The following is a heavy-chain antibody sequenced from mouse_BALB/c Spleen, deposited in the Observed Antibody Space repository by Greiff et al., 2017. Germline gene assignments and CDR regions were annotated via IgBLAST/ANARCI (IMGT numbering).Heavy chain of an antibody. V-gene: IGHV1S81*02. D-gene: IGHD4-1*01. CDR3: ASWDYFDY. J-gene: IGHJ2*01. CDR1: GYTFTSYW. Sequence: QVQLQQPGAELVKPGASVKLSCKASGYTFTSYWMHWVKQRPGQGLEWIGEINPSNGRTNYNEKFKSKATLTVDKSSSTAYMQLSSLTSEDSAVYYCASWDYFDYWGQGTTLTVSS. CDR2: INPSNGRT.